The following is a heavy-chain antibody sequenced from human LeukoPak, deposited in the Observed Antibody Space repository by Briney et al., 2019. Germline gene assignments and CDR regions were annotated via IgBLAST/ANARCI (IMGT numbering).Heavy chain of an antibody. CDR1: GGTFSSYA. CDR2: IIPIFGTA. D-gene: IGHD6-19*01. V-gene: IGHV1-69*05. J-gene: IGHJ5*02. CDR3: ATEWLGATRGNWFDP. Sequence: WASVKVSCKASGGTFSSYAISWVRQAPGQGLEWMGGIIPIFGTANYAQKFQGRVTITTDESTSTAYMELGSLRSEDTAVYYCATEWLGATRGNWFDPWGQGTLVTVSS.